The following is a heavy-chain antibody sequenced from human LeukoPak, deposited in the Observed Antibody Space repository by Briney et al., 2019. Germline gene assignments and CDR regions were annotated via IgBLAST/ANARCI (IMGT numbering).Heavy chain of an antibody. CDR3: ARDYYNSSGYYRDFDS. CDR2: ISYDGSNK. CDR1: GFTFSSFP. J-gene: IGHJ5*01. V-gene: IGHV3-30-3*01. D-gene: IGHD3-22*01. Sequence: GGSLRLSCAASGFTFSSFPMYWVRQAPGKGLECVALISYDGSNKYYADSVKGRFTISRDNSKNTLYLQMNSLRAEDTAVYYCARDYYNSSGYYRDFDSWGQGTLVTVSP.